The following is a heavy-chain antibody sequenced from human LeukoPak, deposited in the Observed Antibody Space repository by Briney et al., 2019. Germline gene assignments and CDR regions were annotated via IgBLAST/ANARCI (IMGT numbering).Heavy chain of an antibody. CDR2: INPNSGGT. D-gene: IGHD3-3*01. Sequence: APVKVSCKASGYTFTGYYMHWVRQAPGQGLEWMGRINPNSGGTNYAQKFQGRVTMTRDTSISTAYMELSRLRSDDTAVYYCARGGYDFVYYYYGMDVWGQGTTVTVSS. J-gene: IGHJ6*02. CDR1: GYTFTGYY. V-gene: IGHV1-2*06. CDR3: ARGGYDFVYYYYGMDV.